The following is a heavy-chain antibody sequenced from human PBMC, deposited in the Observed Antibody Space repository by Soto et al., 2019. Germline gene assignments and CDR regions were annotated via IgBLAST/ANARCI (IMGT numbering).Heavy chain of an antibody. CDR3: ARGYCSGGSCYSVW. CDR1: GGSFSGYY. Sequence: QVQLQQWGAGLFKPSETLSLTCAVYGGSFSGYYWSWIRQPPGKGLEWIGEINHSGSTNYNPSLKSRVTISVDTSKNQFSLKLSSVTAADTAVYYWARGYCSGGSCYSVWWGQGTLVTVSS. J-gene: IGHJ4*02. V-gene: IGHV4-34*01. D-gene: IGHD2-15*01. CDR2: INHSGST.